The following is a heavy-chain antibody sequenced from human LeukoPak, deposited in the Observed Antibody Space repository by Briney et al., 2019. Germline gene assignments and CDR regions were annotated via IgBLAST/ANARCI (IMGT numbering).Heavy chain of an antibody. J-gene: IGHJ6*03. CDR1: GFTFSSYG. CDR3: ARDKSGYDFLSPMDV. CDR2: ISYDGSNK. D-gene: IGHD5-12*01. V-gene: IGHV3-30*03. Sequence: GRSLRLSCAASGFTFSSYGMHWVRQAPGKGLEWVAVISYDGSNKYYADSVKGRFTISRDNSKNTLYLQMNSLRAEDTAVYYCARDKSGYDFLSPMDVWGKGTTVTVSS.